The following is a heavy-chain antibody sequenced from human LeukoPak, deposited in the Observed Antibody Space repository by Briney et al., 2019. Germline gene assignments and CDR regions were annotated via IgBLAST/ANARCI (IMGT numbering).Heavy chain of an antibody. D-gene: IGHD6-13*01. J-gene: IGHJ4*02. CDR1: GYSFSSYW. V-gene: IGHV5-10-1*01. CDR3: ARRSSSWSAYYFDY. Sequence: GESLKISCQGSGYSFSSYWINWVRQMPGRGLVWVGRIDPSDSYINYSPSFQGHVTISADKSIGTAYLQWSSLKASDSAMYYCARRSSSWSAYYFDYWGQGNLVTVSS. CDR2: IDPSDSYI.